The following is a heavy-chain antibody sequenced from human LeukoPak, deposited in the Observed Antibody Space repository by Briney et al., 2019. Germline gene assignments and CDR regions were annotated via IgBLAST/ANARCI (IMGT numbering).Heavy chain of an antibody. Sequence: ASVKVSCKASGYTFTSYYMHWVRQAPGQGLEWMGIINPSGGSTSYAQKLQGRVTMTTDTSTSTAYMELRSLRSDDTAVYYCASEDLTQGYWGQGTLVTVSS. CDR2: INPSGGST. CDR1: GYTFTSYY. D-gene: IGHD2-21*02. V-gene: IGHV1-46*01. CDR3: ASEDLTQGY. J-gene: IGHJ4*02.